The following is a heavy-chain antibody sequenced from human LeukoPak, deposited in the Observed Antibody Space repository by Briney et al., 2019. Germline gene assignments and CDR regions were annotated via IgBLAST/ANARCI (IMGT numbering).Heavy chain of an antibody. J-gene: IGHJ4*02. V-gene: IGHV4-34*01. CDR3: ARIFRLRGSIDPGSSGPFDY. Sequence: SETLSLTCAVYGGSFSDFYWSWIRQPTGKGLEWIGEISRNGGTNYNPSLQSRVTISIDTSKNQFSLKLTSVTHADTAVYYCARIFRLRGSIDPGSSGPFDYWGQGTLVTVSS. CDR1: GGSFSDFY. D-gene: IGHD4-17*01. CDR2: ISRNGGT.